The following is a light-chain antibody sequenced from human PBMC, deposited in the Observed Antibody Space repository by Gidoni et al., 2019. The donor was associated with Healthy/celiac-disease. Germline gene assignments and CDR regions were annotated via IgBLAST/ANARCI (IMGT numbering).Light chain of an antibody. CDR3: QQSYSTPLT. CDR2: AAS. Sequence: DIQMTQSPSSLSASVGDRATITCRASQSISSYLNWYQQKPGKAPKLLIYAASSLQSGVPSRFSRSGSGTDFTLTISSLQPEDFATYYCQQSYSTPLTFXGXTKVEIK. V-gene: IGKV1-39*01. CDR1: QSISSY. J-gene: IGKJ4*01.